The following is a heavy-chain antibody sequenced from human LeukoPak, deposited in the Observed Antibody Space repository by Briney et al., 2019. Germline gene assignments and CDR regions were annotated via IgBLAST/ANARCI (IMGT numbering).Heavy chain of an antibody. CDR1: GYSIGSGYF. CDR3: AGHALFDSTGYYYVLDY. J-gene: IGHJ4*02. V-gene: IGHV4-38-2*01. Sequence: SENLSLTCAVSGYSIGSGYFWGWIRQPPGMGLEWIGSLYHSGITYYNPSLKSRVTISMDTSKNQFSLKLTSVTAADTAVYYCAGHALFDSTGYYYVLDYWGQGTLATVSS. CDR2: LYHSGIT. D-gene: IGHD3-22*01.